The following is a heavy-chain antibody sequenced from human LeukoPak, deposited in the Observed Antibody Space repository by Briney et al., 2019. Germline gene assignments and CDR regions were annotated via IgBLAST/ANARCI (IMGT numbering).Heavy chain of an antibody. J-gene: IGHJ3*02. Sequence: SETLSLTCTVSGGSISSYYWSWIRQPPGKGLEWIGYIYYSGSTYYNPSLKSRVTMSVDTSKNQFSLKLSSVTAVDTAVYYCARGATVTTGNAFDIWGQGTMVTVSS. CDR1: GGSISSYY. D-gene: IGHD4-17*01. V-gene: IGHV4-59*12. CDR2: IYYSGST. CDR3: ARGATVTTGNAFDI.